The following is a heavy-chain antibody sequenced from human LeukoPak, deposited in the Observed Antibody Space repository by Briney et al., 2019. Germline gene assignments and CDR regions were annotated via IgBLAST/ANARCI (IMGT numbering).Heavy chain of an antibody. CDR1: GITFSSYS. J-gene: IGHJ6*02. V-gene: IGHV3-48*01. CDR3: AKFSAGVTYYDFWSGYNYYYGMDV. Sequence: GGSLRLSCGASGITFSSYSMNWVRQAPGKGLEWVSYISSSGSTKYYADSVKGRFTISRDNARNSLYLQMNSLRAEDTAVYYCAKFSAGVTYYDFWSGYNYYYGMDVWGQGATVTVSS. CDR2: ISSSGSTK. D-gene: IGHD3-3*01.